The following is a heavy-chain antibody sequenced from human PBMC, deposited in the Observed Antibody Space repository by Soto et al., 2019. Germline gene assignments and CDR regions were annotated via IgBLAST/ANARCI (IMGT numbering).Heavy chain of an antibody. Sequence: QVQLVQSGAEVKKPGASVKVSCKTSGDTFSRSTISWVRQAPGQGLEWMGWISAYSGNVKYAWKFQDRVTMTTDTSTSTAYVELRSLRFDDTGVYYCAIANYGDDDYWGQGTLVTVSS. V-gene: IGHV1-18*01. D-gene: IGHD4-17*01. J-gene: IGHJ4*02. CDR3: AIANYGDDDY. CDR2: ISAYSGNV. CDR1: GDTFSRST.